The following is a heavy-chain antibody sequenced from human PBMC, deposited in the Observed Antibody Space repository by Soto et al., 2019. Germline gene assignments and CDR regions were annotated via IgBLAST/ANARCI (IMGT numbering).Heavy chain of an antibody. CDR3: ARDYPYSSNWSSRHNWFDP. V-gene: IGHV6-1*01. CDR2: TYYRSKWYN. J-gene: IGHJ5*02. CDR1: GDSVSSNSAA. D-gene: IGHD6-13*01. Sequence: SQTLSLTCAISGDSVSSNSAAWNWIRQSPSRGLEWLGRTYYRSKWYNDYAVSVKSRITINPDTSKNQFSLQLNSVTPEDTAVHYCARDYPYSSNWSSRHNWFDPWGQGTLVTGSS.